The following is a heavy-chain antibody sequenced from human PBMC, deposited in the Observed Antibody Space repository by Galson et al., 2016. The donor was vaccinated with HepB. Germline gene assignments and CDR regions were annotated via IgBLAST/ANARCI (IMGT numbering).Heavy chain of an antibody. CDR1: GGSITDYR. D-gene: IGHD2-2*01. J-gene: IGHJ6*02. CDR2: FYGSGRT. CDR3: TRDIVLVPAAMMGEYYYYGLEV. V-gene: IGHV4-59*12. Sequence: SETLSLTCSVSGGSITDYRWSWIRQPPGKGLEWIGYFYGSGRTDYNPSLKSRVTLSVDTSKNQFSLRLSSVTAADTAVYYCTRDIVLVPAAMMGEYYYYGLEVWGQGTTVTVSS.